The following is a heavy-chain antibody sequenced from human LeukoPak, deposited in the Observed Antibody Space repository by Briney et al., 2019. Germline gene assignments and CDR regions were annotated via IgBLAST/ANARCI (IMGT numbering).Heavy chain of an antibody. CDR2: ISGSGRTT. V-gene: IGHV3-23*01. J-gene: IGHJ4*02. CDR3: AKDSGYYYDSSGYYYFDY. D-gene: IGHD3-22*01. CDR1: GFTFSSYA. Sequence: GGSLRLSCAASGFTFSSYAMSWVRQAPGKGLEWVSAISGSGRTTYYADSVKGRFTISRDNSKNTLYLQMNSLRAEDTAVYYCAKDSGYYYDSSGYYYFDYWGQGTLVTVSS.